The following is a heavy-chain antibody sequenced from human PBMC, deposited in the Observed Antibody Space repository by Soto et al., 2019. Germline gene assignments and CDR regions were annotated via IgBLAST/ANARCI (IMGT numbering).Heavy chain of an antibody. CDR3: AHRQGSIVVNGDHWFDP. J-gene: IGHJ5*02. Sequence: QITLKESGPTLVKPTQTLTLTCTFSGFSLSTTGVGVGWIRQPPGKALEWLALMYWADYKRYSPSLKSRLTITXXTSKNQAVLTTTNMDPVDTATYYCAHRQGSIVVNGDHWFDPWGQGTLVTVSS. D-gene: IGHD7-27*01. CDR2: MYWADYK. V-gene: IGHV2-5*02. CDR1: GFSLSTTGVG.